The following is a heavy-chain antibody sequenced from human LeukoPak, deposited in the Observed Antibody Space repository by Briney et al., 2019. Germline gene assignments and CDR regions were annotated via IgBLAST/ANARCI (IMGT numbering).Heavy chain of an antibody. D-gene: IGHD3-22*01. CDR3: AREDYYDSSAPTDY. CDR1: GFTFSSYW. Sequence: GGSLRLSCAASGFTFSSYWMSWVRQAPGKGLGWVANIKQDGSEKYYVDSVKGRFTISRDNAKNSLYLQMNSLRAEDTAVYYCAREDYYDSSAPTDYWGQGTLVTVSS. V-gene: IGHV3-7*01. CDR2: IKQDGSEK. J-gene: IGHJ4*02.